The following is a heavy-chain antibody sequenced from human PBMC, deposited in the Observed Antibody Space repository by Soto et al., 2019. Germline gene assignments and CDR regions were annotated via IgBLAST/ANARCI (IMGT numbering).Heavy chain of an antibody. J-gene: IGHJ6*02. CDR2: INDAGSST. V-gene: IGHV3-74*01. CDR1: GFTFSTYW. Sequence: SLRLSCAASGFTFSTYWMHWVRQAPGKGLVWVSHINDAGSSTSYADSVKGRFTISRDNAKNTLYLQMNSLRAEDTAVYYCARGLNYGMDVWGQGTTVTVSS. CDR3: ARGLNYGMDV.